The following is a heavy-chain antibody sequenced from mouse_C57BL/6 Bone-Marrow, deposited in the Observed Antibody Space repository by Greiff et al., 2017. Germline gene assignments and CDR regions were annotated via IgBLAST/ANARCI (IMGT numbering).Heavy chain of an antibody. CDR1: GYTFTSYW. CDR2: IYPGSGST. J-gene: IGHJ4*01. V-gene: IGHV1-55*01. CDR3: ARLYDYGGGAMDY. Sequence: VQLQQPGAELVKPGASVKMSCKASGYTFTSYWITWVKQRPGQGLEWIGDIYPGSGSTNYNEKFKSKATLTVDTSSSTAYMQLSSLTSEDSAVYYCARLYDYGGGAMDYWGQGTSVTVSS. D-gene: IGHD2-4*01.